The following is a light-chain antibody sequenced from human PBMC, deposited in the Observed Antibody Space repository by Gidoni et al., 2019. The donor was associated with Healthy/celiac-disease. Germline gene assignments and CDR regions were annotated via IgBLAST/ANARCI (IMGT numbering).Light chain of an antibody. CDR2: CAS. J-gene: IGKJ4*01. Sequence: EIVLTQSPGTLSLSQWERATLSCRASQSVSSSYLAWYQQKPGQAPRLLIYCASSRATGIPDRFSGSGSGTDFTLTISRLEPEDFAVYYCQQYGSSRLTFGGGTKVEIK. V-gene: IGKV3-20*01. CDR3: QQYGSSRLT. CDR1: QSVSSSY.